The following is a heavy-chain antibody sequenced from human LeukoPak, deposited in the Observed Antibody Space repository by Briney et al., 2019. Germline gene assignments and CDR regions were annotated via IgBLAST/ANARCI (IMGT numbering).Heavy chain of an antibody. CDR3: ARASSIAARRIFDY. V-gene: IGHV4-34*01. Sequence: PSETLSLTCAVYGGSFSGYYWSWIRQPPGKGLEWIGEINHSGSTNYNPSLKSRVTISVDTSKNQFSLKLSSVTAADTAVYYCARASSIAARRIFDYWGQGTLVTVSS. CDR1: GGSFSGYY. D-gene: IGHD6-6*01. J-gene: IGHJ4*02. CDR2: INHSGST.